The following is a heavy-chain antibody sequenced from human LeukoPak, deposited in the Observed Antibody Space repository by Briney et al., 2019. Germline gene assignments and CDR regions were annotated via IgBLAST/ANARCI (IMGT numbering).Heavy chain of an antibody. CDR2: IRYDGNNK. Sequence: PGGSLKLSCAASGFTFSTYGMHWVRQAPGKGLEWVAFIRYDGNNKYYADFVKGRFTISRDNSKNTLYLHMNSLRTEDTAVYYCATIEVKYQLANVPDHWGQGTLVTVSS. CDR3: ATIEVKYQLANVPDH. D-gene: IGHD2-2*01. CDR1: GFTFSTYG. J-gene: IGHJ4*02. V-gene: IGHV3-30*02.